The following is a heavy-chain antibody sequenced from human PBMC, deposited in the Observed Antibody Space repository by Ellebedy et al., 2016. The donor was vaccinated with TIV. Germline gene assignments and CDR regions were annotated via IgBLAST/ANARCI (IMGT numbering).Heavy chain of an antibody. V-gene: IGHV3-23*01. D-gene: IGHD2-15*01. CDR2: ITTDGGKT. CDR1: GFIFSNYV. J-gene: IGHJ6*02. Sequence: GGSLRLSCEASGFIFSNYVMNWVRQAPGKGLEWVSGITTDGGKTIYTDSVKGRFTISRDNSKSTLYLQLNSLRAEDTAVYYCAKGGTYCGARNCYSSMDVWGQGTTVIVSS. CDR3: AKGGTYCGARNCYSSMDV.